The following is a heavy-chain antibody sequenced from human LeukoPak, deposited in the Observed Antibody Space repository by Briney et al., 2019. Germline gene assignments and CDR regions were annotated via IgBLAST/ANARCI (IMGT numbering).Heavy chain of an antibody. CDR2: IYYSGST. J-gene: IGHJ5*02. Sequence: SETLSLTCTVSGGSISSYYWSWIRQPPGKGLEWIGYIYYSGSTNYNPSPKSRVSISIDTSKSQFSLKVSSVTAADTAVYYCARHGTTGTNLNWFDPWGQGTLVTVSS. CDR1: GGSISSYY. D-gene: IGHD1-1*01. V-gene: IGHV4-59*01. CDR3: ARHGTTGTNLNWFDP.